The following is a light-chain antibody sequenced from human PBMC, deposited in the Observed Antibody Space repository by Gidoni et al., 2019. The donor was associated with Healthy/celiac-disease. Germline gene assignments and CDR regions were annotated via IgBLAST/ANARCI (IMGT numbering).Light chain of an antibody. V-gene: IGKV1-39*01. CDR1: QSISSY. CDR2: AAP. Sequence: DIQTPQPPSSLSASVGDRVTITCRASQSISSYLTWYQQKPGKAPKLLIYAAPSLQSGVPSRSSGSGSGTDFTLTISSLQPEDFATYYCQQSYSTPYTFGQGTKLEIK. CDR3: QQSYSTPYT. J-gene: IGKJ2*01.